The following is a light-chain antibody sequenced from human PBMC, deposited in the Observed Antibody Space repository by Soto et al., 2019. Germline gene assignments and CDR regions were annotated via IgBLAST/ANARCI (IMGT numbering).Light chain of an antibody. V-gene: IGLV2-8*01. J-gene: IGLJ2*01. Sequence: QSALTQPPSASGSPGQSVTISCTGTSSDVGGYNYVSWYQQHPGKAPKLMIYEVNKRPSGVPDRFSGSKSGYTASLTVSGLQAEDEADYYCSSYAGTNNVVFGGGTKLTVL. CDR1: SSDVGGYNY. CDR3: SSYAGTNNVV. CDR2: EVN.